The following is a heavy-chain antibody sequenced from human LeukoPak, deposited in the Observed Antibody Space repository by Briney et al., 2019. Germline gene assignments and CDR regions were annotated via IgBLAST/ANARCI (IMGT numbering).Heavy chain of an antibody. D-gene: IGHD1-7*01. Sequence: GGSLRLSCAASGFTFTNVWMTWVRQAPGKGLEWVGRIKSKTDGETTGYAAPVKDRFSISRDDTKDTLYLQMSSLKVEDTAIYYCTTNAGNYGIDVWGQGTVVTVSS. J-gene: IGHJ3*01. V-gene: IGHV3-15*01. CDR3: TTNAGNYGIDV. CDR2: IKSKTDGETT. CDR1: GFTFTNVW.